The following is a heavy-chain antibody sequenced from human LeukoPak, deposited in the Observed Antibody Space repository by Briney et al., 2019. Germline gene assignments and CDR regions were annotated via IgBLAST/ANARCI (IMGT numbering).Heavy chain of an antibody. J-gene: IGHJ4*02. CDR2: MNPNSGNT. D-gene: IGHD3-22*01. Sequence: GASVKVSCKASGYTFTSYDINWVRQATGQGLEWMGWMNPNSGNTGYAQKFQGRVTMTRNTSISTAYMELSSLRSEDTAVYYCARVSPGGYYYAPDYWGQGTLVTVSS. CDR1: GYTFTSYD. CDR3: ARVSPGGYYYAPDY. V-gene: IGHV1-8*01.